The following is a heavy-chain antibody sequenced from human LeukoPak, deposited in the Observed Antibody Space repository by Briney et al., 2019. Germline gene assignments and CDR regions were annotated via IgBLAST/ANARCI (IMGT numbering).Heavy chain of an antibody. Sequence: SEALSLTCTVSGGSISSSSYYWGWIRQPPGKGLEWIGSINYSGSTYYNPSLKSRVTISVDTSKNQFSLKLSSVTAADTAVYYCARRPQSYIDVWGKGTTVTVSS. V-gene: IGHV4-39*01. J-gene: IGHJ6*03. CDR2: INYSGST. CDR1: GGSISSSSYY. CDR3: ARRPQSYIDV.